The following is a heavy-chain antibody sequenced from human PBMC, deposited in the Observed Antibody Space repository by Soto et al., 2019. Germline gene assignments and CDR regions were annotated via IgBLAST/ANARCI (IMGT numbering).Heavy chain of an antibody. CDR3: ARDKGVAARPTVMDV. V-gene: IGHV1-2*04. Sequence: ASVKVSCKASGYTFTGYYMHWVRQAPGQGLEWMGWINPNSGGTNYAQKFQGWVTMTRDTSISTAYMELSRLRSDDTAVYYCARDKGVAARPTVMDVWGQGTTVTVSS. J-gene: IGHJ6*02. CDR2: INPNSGGT. D-gene: IGHD6-6*01. CDR1: GYTFTGYY.